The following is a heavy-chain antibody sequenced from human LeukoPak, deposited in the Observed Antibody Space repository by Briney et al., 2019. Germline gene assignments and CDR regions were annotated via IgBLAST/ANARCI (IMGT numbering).Heavy chain of an antibody. Sequence: PSETLSLTCAVYGGSFSGYYWSWVRQPPGKGLEWIGEINHRGSTSYNPSLKSRLTISKDKFKNQFSLKLTSVTVADTAVYFCARVKAVAGTLPHLLDHWGQGTLVTVSS. V-gene: IGHV4-34*01. CDR2: INHRGST. CDR3: ARVKAVAGTLPHLLDH. CDR1: GGSFSGYY. J-gene: IGHJ4*01. D-gene: IGHD6-19*01.